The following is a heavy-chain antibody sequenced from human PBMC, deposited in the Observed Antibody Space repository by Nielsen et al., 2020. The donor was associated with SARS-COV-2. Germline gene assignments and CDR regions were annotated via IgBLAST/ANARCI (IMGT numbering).Heavy chain of an antibody. CDR2: ISYDGSNK. D-gene: IGHD1-26*01. CDR3: ARVPYSGSYYGYFDY. CDR1: TFTFSTYA. J-gene: IGHJ4*02. V-gene: IGHV3-30*19. Sequence: GGSLRLSCAASTFTFSTYAMHWVRQAPGKGLEWVAVISYDGSNKYYADSVKGRFTISRDNSKNTLYLQMNSLRAEDTAVYYCARVPYSGSYYGYFDYWGQGTLVTVSS.